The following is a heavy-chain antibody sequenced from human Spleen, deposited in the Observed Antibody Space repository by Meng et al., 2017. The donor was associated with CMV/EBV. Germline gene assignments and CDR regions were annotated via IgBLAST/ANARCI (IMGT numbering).Heavy chain of an antibody. CDR2: IRYDGSTE. J-gene: IGHJ4*02. V-gene: IGHV3-30*02. CDR1: GFTFSSYD. CDR3: ATIAGPPS. Sequence: GESLKISCAASGFTFSSYDMHWVRQAPGKGLEWVAFIRYDGSTEYYTDSVKGRFTISRDNSRNTLYLQMNSLRADDTANYYCATIAGPPSRGQGTLVTVSS.